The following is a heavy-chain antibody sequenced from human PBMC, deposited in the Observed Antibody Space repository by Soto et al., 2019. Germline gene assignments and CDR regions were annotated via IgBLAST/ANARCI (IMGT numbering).Heavy chain of an antibody. CDR3: ARDPRTDYYDSSGPLGP. V-gene: IGHV1-18*04. CDR1: GYTFTSYG. J-gene: IGHJ5*02. Sequence: ASVKVSCKASGYTFTSYGISWVRQAPGQGLEWMGWISAYNGNTNYAQKLQGRVTMTTDTSTSTAYMELRSLRSDDTAVYYCARDPRTDYYDSSGPLGPWGQGTLVTVSS. CDR2: ISAYNGNT. D-gene: IGHD3-22*01.